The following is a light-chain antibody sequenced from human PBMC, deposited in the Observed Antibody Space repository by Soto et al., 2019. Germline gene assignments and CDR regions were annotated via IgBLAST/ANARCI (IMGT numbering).Light chain of an antibody. V-gene: IGLV1-47*01. CDR3: AAWDDSLSGYYV. J-gene: IGLJ1*01. CDR1: SSNIGSNY. Sequence: QSVLTQPPSASGTPGQRVTISCSGSSSNIGSNYVYWYQQLPGTAPKLLIYRNNQRPSGGPDRFSGSKSGTSASLAISGLRSEDEADYYCAAWDDSLSGYYVFGTGTKLTVL. CDR2: RNN.